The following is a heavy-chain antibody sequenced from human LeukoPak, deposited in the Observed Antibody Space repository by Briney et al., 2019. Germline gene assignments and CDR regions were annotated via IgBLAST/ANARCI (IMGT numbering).Heavy chain of an antibody. J-gene: IGHJ5*02. D-gene: IGHD4-17*01. Sequence: SVKVSCKASGYTFTSYGISWVRQAPGQGLEWMGRIIPIFGTANYAQKFQGRVTITTDESTSTAYMELSSLRSEDTAVYYCARDLTTVTNYNWFDPWGQGTLVTVSS. CDR3: ARDLTTVTNYNWFDP. CDR2: IIPIFGTA. CDR1: GYTFTSYG. V-gene: IGHV1-69*05.